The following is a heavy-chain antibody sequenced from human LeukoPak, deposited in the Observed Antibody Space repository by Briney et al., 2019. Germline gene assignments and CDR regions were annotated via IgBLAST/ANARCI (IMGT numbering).Heavy chain of an antibody. Sequence: PGGSLRLSCAASGFTFRSYAMHGVRQAPGKGLECVAVISYDGSNKYCEASVKGRFTISRDNSKNPLYLQMNSLRAEDTAVYYCARDRWGLASPQYWGQGTLVTVSS. CDR1: GFTFRSYA. CDR3: ARDRWGLASPQY. J-gene: IGHJ4*02. D-gene: IGHD1-26*01. V-gene: IGHV3-30*04. CDR2: ISYDGSNK.